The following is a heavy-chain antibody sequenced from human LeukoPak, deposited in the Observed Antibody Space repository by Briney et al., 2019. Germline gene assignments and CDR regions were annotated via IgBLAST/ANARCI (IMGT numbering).Heavy chain of an antibody. J-gene: IGHJ4*02. CDR1: GYTFTSYD. Sequence: ASVKVSCKASGYTFTSYDINWVRQATGQGLEWMGWMNPNSGNTGYAQKFQGRVTMTRNTSISTAYMELSSLRSEDTAVYYCARDPIGSRWPYYFDFWGQGTLVTVSS. CDR3: ARDPIGSRWPYYFDF. V-gene: IGHV1-8*01. CDR2: MNPNSGNT. D-gene: IGHD6-13*01.